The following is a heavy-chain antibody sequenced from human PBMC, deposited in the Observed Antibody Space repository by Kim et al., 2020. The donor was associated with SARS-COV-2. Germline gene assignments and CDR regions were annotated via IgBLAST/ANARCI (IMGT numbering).Heavy chain of an antibody. D-gene: IGHD1-26*01. CDR1: GFTVSSNY. J-gene: IGHJ4*02. Sequence: GGSLRLSCAASGFTVSSNYMSWVRQAPGKGLEWVSVIYSGGSTYYADSVKGRFTISRDNSKNTLYLQMNSLRAEDTAVYYCAREGVVVGADWYFDYWGQGTLVTVSS. CDR3: AREGVVVGADWYFDY. V-gene: IGHV3-53*01. CDR2: IYSGGST.